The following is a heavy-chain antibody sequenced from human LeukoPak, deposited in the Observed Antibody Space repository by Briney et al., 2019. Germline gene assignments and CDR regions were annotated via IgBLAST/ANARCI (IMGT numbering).Heavy chain of an antibody. Sequence: GGSLRLSCAASGFTFSSYWMHWVRQAPGKGLEWVSAISGSGGSTYYADSVKGRFTISRDNSKNTLYLQMNSLRAEDTAVYYCAINEDCSNIRCYNGAFDIWGQGTMVTVSS. V-gene: IGHV3-23*01. D-gene: IGHD2-2*01. CDR1: GFTFSSYW. J-gene: IGHJ3*02. CDR2: ISGSGGST. CDR3: AINEDCSNIRCYNGAFDI.